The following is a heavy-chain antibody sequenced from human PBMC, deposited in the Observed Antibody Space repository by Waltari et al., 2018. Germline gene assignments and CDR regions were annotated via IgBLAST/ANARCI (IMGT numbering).Heavy chain of an antibody. CDR1: GYSISGGDL. CDR2: IYHGWGT. J-gene: IGHJ4*02. CDR3: ARRGRLSSYFFDY. Sequence: QLHLQESGPGLLKPSENLSLTCAVSGYSISGGDLWGWIRQHPGKVVEWIGSIYHGWGTYFKPSLKSRVTISVDKSKNQYSLNLRSITAADTAVYYCARRGRLSSYFFDYWGQGTLVTVSS. D-gene: IGHD2-15*01. V-gene: IGHV4-38-2*01.